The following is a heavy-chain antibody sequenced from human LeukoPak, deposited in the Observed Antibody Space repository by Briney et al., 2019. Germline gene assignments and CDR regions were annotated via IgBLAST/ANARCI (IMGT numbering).Heavy chain of an antibody. V-gene: IGHV1-2*02. Sequence: ASVKVSCKASGYTLTGYYMHWVRQAPGQGLEWMGWINPNSGGTNYAQKFQGRVTMTRDTSISTAYMELSRLRSEDTAVYYCARMSYYDSSGDNWFDPWGQGTLVTVSS. J-gene: IGHJ5*02. CDR2: INPNSGGT. CDR3: ARMSYYDSSGDNWFDP. CDR1: GYTLTGYY. D-gene: IGHD3-22*01.